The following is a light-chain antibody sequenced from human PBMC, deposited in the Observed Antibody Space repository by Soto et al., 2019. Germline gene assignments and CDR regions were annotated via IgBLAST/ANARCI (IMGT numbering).Light chain of an antibody. Sequence: EIVLTQSPDTLSLSPGERATLSCRVSQSVSSDYLAWYQQKPGQAPRLLIYGASTRAAGIPDRFSGSGSGTDFSLTISRLEPEDFAVHYCQQYDDSETSGQGTKVDIK. CDR2: GAS. CDR1: QSVSSDY. V-gene: IGKV3-20*01. CDR3: QQYDDSET. J-gene: IGKJ1*01.